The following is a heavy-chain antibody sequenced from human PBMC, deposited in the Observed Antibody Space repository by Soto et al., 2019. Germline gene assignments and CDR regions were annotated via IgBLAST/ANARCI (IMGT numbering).Heavy chain of an antibody. CDR3: ARRYYYDSSGYYLDAFDI. CDR2: IYWDDDK. V-gene: IGHV2-5*02. Sequence: QITLKESGPPLVKPTQTLTLTCTFSGFSLSTSGVGVGWIRQPPGKALEWLALIYWDDDKRYSPSLKSRLTITKDTSKNQVVLTMTNMDPVDTATYYCARRYYYDSSGYYLDAFDIWGQGTMVTVSS. CDR1: GFSLSTSGVG. J-gene: IGHJ3*02. D-gene: IGHD3-22*01.